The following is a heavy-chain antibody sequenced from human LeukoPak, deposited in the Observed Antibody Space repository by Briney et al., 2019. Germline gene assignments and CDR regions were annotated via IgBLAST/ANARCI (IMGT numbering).Heavy chain of an antibody. Sequence: GGSLRLSGAASGFTFSSYGMPWVRQAPGKGLEWVAVISYDGSNKYYADSVKGRFTISRDNSKNTLYLQMNSLRAEDTAVYYCAKDADSSGWYYTFFDYWGQGTLVTVSS. J-gene: IGHJ4*02. D-gene: IGHD6-19*01. CDR1: GFTFSSYG. V-gene: IGHV3-30*18. CDR2: ISYDGSNK. CDR3: AKDADSSGWYYTFFDY.